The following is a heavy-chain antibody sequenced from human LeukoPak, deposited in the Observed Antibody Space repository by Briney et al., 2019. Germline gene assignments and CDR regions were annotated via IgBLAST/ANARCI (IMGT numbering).Heavy chain of an antibody. CDR2: ISGSSDST. J-gene: IGHJ4*02. CDR3: AKGVDGLDYFDS. Sequence: GGSLRLSCAASGFTFNNYAMTWVRQAPGKGLEWVSGISGSSDSTNYADSVKGRFTISRDNSKNTLYLQMNSLRAEDTAVYYCAKGVDGLDYFDSWGQGTLVTVSS. CDR1: GFTFNNYA. D-gene: IGHD3-3*01. V-gene: IGHV3-23*01.